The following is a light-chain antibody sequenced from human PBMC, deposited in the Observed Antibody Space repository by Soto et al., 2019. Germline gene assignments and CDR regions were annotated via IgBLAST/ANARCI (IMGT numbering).Light chain of an antibody. CDR3: QQYGSSPPYT. Sequence: EIVLTQSPGTLSLSPGERATLSCRASQSVRSGYLAWYQQKPGQAPRLLIYAASSRATGIPDRFSGSGSGTDFTLTISRLEPEDFAVYYCQQYGSSPPYTFGQGTKLEIK. CDR2: AAS. V-gene: IGKV3-20*01. J-gene: IGKJ2*01. CDR1: QSVRSGY.